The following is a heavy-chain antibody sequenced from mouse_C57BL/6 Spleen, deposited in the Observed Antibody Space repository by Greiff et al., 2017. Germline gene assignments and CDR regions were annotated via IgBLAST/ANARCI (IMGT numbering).Heavy chain of an antibody. J-gene: IGHJ3*01. CDR2: IHPSDSDT. CDR3: AMPFYDYGDGLAY. D-gene: IGHD2-4*01. V-gene: IGHV1-74*01. Sequence: VQLQQPGADLVKPGASVKVSCKASGYTFTSYWMHWVKQRPGQGLEWIGRIHPSDSDTNYNHKLTGKATLTVDKSSSTAYMQLSSLTSEDSAVYCCAMPFYDYGDGLAYWGQGTLVTVSA. CDR1: GYTFTSYW.